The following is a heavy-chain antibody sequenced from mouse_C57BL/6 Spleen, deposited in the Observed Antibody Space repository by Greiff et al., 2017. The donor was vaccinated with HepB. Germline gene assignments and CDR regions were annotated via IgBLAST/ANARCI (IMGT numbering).Heavy chain of an antibody. CDR1: GYTFTDYE. Sequence: QVQLQQSGAELVRPGASVTLSCKASGYTFTDYEMHWVKQTPVHGLEWIGAIDPETGGTAYNQKFKGKAILTADKSSSTAYMELRNLTSEDSAVYCATRGETPFDYWGQGTTLTVSS. CDR2: IDPETGGT. V-gene: IGHV1-15*01. CDR3: TRGETPFDY. J-gene: IGHJ2*01.